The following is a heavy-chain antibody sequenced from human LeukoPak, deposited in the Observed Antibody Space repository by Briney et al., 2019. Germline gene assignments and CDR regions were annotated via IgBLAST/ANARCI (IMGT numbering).Heavy chain of an antibody. CDR1: GGAFSGYY. V-gene: IGHV4-34*01. J-gene: IGHJ4*02. Sequence: SETLSLTCAVYGGAFSGYYWSWIRQPPGKGLEGSGEINHSGSTNYDPSLKSRVTMSVDMSKSRFSLNLSSVTAADTAVYYCAREACSGGSCYPDYWGQGTLVTVSS. CDR3: AREACSGGSCYPDY. CDR2: INHSGST. D-gene: IGHD2-15*01.